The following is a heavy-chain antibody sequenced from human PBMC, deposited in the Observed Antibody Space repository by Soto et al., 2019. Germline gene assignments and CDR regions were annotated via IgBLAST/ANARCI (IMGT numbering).Heavy chain of an antibody. V-gene: IGHV1-69*02. CDR1: GGTFSSYT. D-gene: IGHD3-22*01. J-gene: IGHJ6*02. CDR3: AWPYYYDSSGYPDYYYGMDV. CDR2: IIPILGIA. Sequence: QVQLVQSGAEVKKPGSSVKVSCKASGGTFSSYTISWVRQAPGQGLEWMGRIIPILGIANYAQKFQGRFTITAYKSTSTAYMEQTIRRSEDTALYYFAWPYYYDSSGYPDYYYGMDVWGQGPTVTVSS.